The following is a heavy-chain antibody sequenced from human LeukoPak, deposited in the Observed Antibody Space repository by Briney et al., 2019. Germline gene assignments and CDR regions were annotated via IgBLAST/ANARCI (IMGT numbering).Heavy chain of an antibody. V-gene: IGHV1-69*04. J-gene: IGHJ4*02. CDR3: ARFYDSSGRVDY. CDR1: GGTFSSYA. CDR2: IIPILGIA. Sequence: ASVKVSCKASGGTFSSYAISWVRQAPGQGLEWMGRIIPILGIANYAQKFQGRVTITAGKSTSTAYMELSSLRSEDTAVYYCARFYDSSGRVDYWGQGTLVTVSS. D-gene: IGHD3-22*01.